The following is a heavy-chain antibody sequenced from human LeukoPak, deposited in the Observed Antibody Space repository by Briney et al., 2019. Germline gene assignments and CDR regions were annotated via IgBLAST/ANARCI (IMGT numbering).Heavy chain of an antibody. J-gene: IGHJ2*01. CDR3: ARAFRARYFDL. D-gene: IGHD2/OR15-2a*01. CDR2: IHYSGTT. CDR1: GGSISGYY. V-gene: IGHV4-59*08. Sequence: PSETLSLTCTVSGGSISGYYWSWIRQPPGKGLEWIGYIHYSGTTDYNPSLKSRVTISVDTSKNQFSLKLSSVTAADTAVYYCARAFRARYFDLWGRGTLVTVSS.